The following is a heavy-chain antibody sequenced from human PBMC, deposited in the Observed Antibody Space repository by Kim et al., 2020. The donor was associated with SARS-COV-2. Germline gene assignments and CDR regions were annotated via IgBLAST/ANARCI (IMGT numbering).Heavy chain of an antibody. CDR1: GFTFSSYG. J-gene: IGHJ5*02. CDR3: ARDLAAGEGPGFDP. CDR2: IWYDGSNR. D-gene: IGHD6-13*01. V-gene: IGHV3-33*01. Sequence: GGSLRLSCAASGFTFSSYGMHWVRQAPGKGLEWVAVIWYDGSNRYYADSVKGRFTISRDNSKNTLYLHMNSLRAEDTAVYYCARDLAAGEGPGFDPWGQGTLVTVSS.